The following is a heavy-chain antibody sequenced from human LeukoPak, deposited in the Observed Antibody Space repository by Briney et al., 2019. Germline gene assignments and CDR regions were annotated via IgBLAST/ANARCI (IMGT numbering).Heavy chain of an antibody. V-gene: IGHV3-48*01. CDR2: ISSSSSTI. CDR3: ARDNLYYYHSSGHFDY. J-gene: IGHJ4*02. CDR1: GFTFSSYS. D-gene: IGHD3-22*01. Sequence: GGSLRLSCAASGFTFSSYSMNWVRQAPGKGLEWVSYISSSSSTIYYADSVKGRFTISRDNAKNSLYLQMNSLGAEDTAVYYCARDNLYYYHSSGHFDYWGQGTLVTVSS.